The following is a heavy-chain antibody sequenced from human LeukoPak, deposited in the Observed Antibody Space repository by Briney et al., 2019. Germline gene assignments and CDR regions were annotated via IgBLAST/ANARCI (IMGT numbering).Heavy chain of an antibody. V-gene: IGHV1-18*01. Sequence: ASVKVSCKASGFTFNTFGISWVRQAPGHELEWMGWTGPYNGNTKYAQKLQGRVTMSTDTSTNTAFMELSSLTSDDTAVYYCARATIDYGGNPNWFDPWGQGTLVTVSS. D-gene: IGHD4-23*01. CDR2: TGPYNGNT. J-gene: IGHJ5*02. CDR3: ARATIDYGGNPNWFDP. CDR1: GFTFNTFG.